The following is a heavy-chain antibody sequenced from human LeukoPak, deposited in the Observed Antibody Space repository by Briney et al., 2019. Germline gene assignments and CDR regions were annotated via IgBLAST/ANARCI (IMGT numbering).Heavy chain of an antibody. D-gene: IGHD6-19*01. CDR3: ASGWYYFDY. J-gene: IGHJ4*02. V-gene: IGHV1-69*06. Sequence: SVTVSCKASGGTFSSYAISWVRQAPGQGLEWMGGIIPIFGTANYAQKFQGRVTMTEDTSTDTAYMELSSLRSEDTAVYYCASGWYYFDYWGQGTLVTVSS. CDR1: GGTFSSYA. CDR2: IIPIFGTA.